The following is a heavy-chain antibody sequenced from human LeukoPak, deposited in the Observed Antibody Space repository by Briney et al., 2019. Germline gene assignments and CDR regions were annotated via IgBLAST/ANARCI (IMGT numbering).Heavy chain of an antibody. V-gene: IGHV4-59*01. D-gene: IGHD3-16*01. CDR1: GGSISSYY. J-gene: IGHJ4*02. CDR2: VYYSGST. Sequence: SETLSLTCTVSGGSISSYYWSWIRQPPGKGLEWIGYVYYSGSTNYNPSLKSRVTISVDTSKNQFSLKLSSVNAADTAVYYCARENGGDFDYWGQGTLVTVSS. CDR3: ARENGGDFDY.